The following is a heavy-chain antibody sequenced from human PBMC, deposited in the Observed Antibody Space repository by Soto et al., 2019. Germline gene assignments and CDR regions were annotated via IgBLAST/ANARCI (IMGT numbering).Heavy chain of an antibody. CDR2: ISYDGSNK. CDR1: GFTFSSYA. CDR3: AKTIAVAGFFDY. J-gene: IGHJ4*02. Sequence: PGGSLRLSCAASGFTFSSYAMHWVRQAPGKGLEWVAVISYDGSNKYYADSVEGRFTISRDNSKNTLYLQMNSLRAEDTAVYYCAKTIAVAGFFDYWGQGTLVTVSS. V-gene: IGHV3-30-3*01. D-gene: IGHD6-19*01.